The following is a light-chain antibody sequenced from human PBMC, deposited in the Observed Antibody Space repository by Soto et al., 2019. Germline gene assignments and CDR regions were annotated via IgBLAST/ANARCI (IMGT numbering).Light chain of an antibody. CDR2: AAS. V-gene: IGKV1-27*01. Sequence: DIQMTQSPSSLSASVGDRVTITCRASQVISNYLAWYQQKPGTVPKLLISAASTLQTGVPSRFSGGGSGTDFTLTISSLQPEDVATYYCQKYNSAPWTFGQGTKVDI. CDR3: QKYNSAPWT. CDR1: QVISNY. J-gene: IGKJ1*01.